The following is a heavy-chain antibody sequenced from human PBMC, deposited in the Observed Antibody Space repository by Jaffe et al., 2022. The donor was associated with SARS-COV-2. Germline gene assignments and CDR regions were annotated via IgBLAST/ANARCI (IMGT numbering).Heavy chain of an antibody. Sequence: QVQLVQSGAEVKEPGSSVKVSCEASGGSFSSHSITWVRQAPGQGLEWMGRFIPVLRMTNYAQMFEGRVTITADASTTTAFMELTGLRSEDTAVYYCARSLLWLGESDGAYYYYGLDVWGQGTTVTVSS. J-gene: IGHJ6*02. CDR1: GGSFSSHS. CDR3: ARSLLWLGESDGAYYYYGLDV. V-gene: IGHV1-69*02. D-gene: IGHD3-10*01. CDR2: FIPVLRMT.